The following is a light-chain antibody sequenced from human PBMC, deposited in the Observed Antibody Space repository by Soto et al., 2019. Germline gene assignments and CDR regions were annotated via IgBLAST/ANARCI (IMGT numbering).Light chain of an antibody. CDR3: QQLNTFPRT. J-gene: IGKJ3*01. CDR2: AAS. Sequence: IQLTQSPSSLSASVGDRVTITCRASQGIRNYLAWYQQKPEKRHKLLIYAASTLQNRVPSRFSGSGSGTDFSLTINSLQPEDFATYYCQQLNTFPRTFGPGTKVDIK. V-gene: IGKV1-9*01. CDR1: QGIRNY.